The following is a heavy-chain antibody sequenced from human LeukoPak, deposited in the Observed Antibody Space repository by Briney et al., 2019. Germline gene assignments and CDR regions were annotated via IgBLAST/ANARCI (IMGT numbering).Heavy chain of an antibody. V-gene: IGHV4-59*01. CDR3: AGWAVGLDNYYDSRTDDY. D-gene: IGHD3-22*01. J-gene: IGHJ4*02. CDR2: IYYSGST. CDR1: GGSISSYY. Sequence: SETLSLTCTVSGGSISSYYWSWIRQPPGKGLEWIGYIYYSGSTNYNPSLKSRVTISVDTSKNQFSLKLSSVTAADTAVYYWAGWAVGLDNYYDSRTDDYWGQGTLVTVSS.